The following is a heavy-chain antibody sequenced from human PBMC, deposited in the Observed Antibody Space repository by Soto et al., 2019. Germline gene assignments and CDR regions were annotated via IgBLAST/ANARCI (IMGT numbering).Heavy chain of an antibody. V-gene: IGHV2-5*02. CDR1: GFSLSTSGVG. CDR3: AHSDYDILTGSPYFDY. J-gene: IGHJ4*02. Sequence: QITLKESGPTLVKPTQTLTLTCTFSGFSLSTSGVGVGWIRQHPGKALEWLALIYWDDDKRYSPSLKSRLTITKDTSKNQVVRTMTNMYPVDTATYYCAHSDYDILTGSPYFDYWGQGTLVTVSS. D-gene: IGHD3-9*01. CDR2: IYWDDDK.